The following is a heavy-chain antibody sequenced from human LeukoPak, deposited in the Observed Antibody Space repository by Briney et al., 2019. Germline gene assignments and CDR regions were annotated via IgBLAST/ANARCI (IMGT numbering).Heavy chain of an antibody. CDR1: GYTFTGRY. V-gene: IGHV7-4-1*02. CDR3: ARNRDLVFGLVVTDY. Sequence: GASVKVSCKASGYTFTGRYIHWVRQAPGQGLEWMGWINTNSGNPTYAQAFTGRFVFSLDTSVSTAYLQISSLKAEDTAVYYCARNRDLVFGLVVTDYWGQGTLVTVSS. CDR2: INTNSGNP. J-gene: IGHJ4*02. D-gene: IGHD3/OR15-3a*01.